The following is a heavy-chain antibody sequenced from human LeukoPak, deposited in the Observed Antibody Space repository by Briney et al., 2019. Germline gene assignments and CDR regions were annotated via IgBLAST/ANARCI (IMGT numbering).Heavy chain of an antibody. V-gene: IGHV1-2*02. J-gene: IGHJ4*02. CDR1: GYTFTDYH. Sequence: GASVKVSCKASGYTFTDYHIHWVRQAPGQVLEWMGWVHPNSGDTIYAQRFQGRVTMTRDTSINTVYMELNRLNYDDTAIYFCACPQRGSGGYYADFWGQGTLVTVSS. D-gene: IGHD3-10*01. CDR3: ACPQRGSGGYYADF. CDR2: VHPNSGDT.